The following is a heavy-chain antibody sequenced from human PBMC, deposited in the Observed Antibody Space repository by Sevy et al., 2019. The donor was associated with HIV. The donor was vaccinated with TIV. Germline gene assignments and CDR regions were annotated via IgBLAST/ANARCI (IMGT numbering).Heavy chain of an antibody. D-gene: IGHD6-19*01. CDR1: GDSITSSDDY. CDR3: ARAKRAMAETFSFDP. CDR2: LFYDGRA. Sequence: SETLSLTCGVSGDSITSSDDYWTRIRQFQGKGLQWIGTLFYDGRAVYNPSLGSRVTMSLDTSNTRFSLHVKSVSAADTAVFYCARAKRAMAETFSFDPWGQGILVTVSS. J-gene: IGHJ5*02. V-gene: IGHV4-39*02.